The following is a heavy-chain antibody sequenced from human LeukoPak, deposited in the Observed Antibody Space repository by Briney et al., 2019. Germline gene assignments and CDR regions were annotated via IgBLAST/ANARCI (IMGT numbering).Heavy chain of an antibody. D-gene: IGHD4/OR15-4a*01. CDR3: ARRAGAYSHPYDY. Sequence: GGSLRLSCVASGFTFGNYGMSWVRQAPGKGLEWVSFIYSDNTHYSDSVKGRFTISRDNSKNTLYLQMNSLRAEDTAVYYCARRAGAYSHPYDYWGQGTLVTVSS. J-gene: IGHJ4*02. CDR2: IYSDNT. CDR1: GFTFGNYG. V-gene: IGHV3-53*01.